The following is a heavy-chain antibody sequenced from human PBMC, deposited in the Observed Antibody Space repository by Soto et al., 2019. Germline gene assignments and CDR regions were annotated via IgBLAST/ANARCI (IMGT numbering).Heavy chain of an antibody. J-gene: IGHJ4*02. V-gene: IGHV1-24*01. CDR2: FDPEDGET. Sequence: ASVKVSCKVSGYTLTELSMHWVRQAPGKGLEWMGGFDPEDGETIYAQKFRGRVTMTEDTSTDTAYMELSSLRSEDTAVYYCATGRVYYYDSSGYPYYFDYWGQGILVTVSS. D-gene: IGHD3-22*01. CDR3: ATGRVYYYDSSGYPYYFDY. CDR1: GYTLTELS.